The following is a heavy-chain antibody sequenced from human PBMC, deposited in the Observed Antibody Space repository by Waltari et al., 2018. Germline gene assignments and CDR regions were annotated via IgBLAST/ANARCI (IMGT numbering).Heavy chain of an antibody. Sequence: QLQLQESGPGLVKPSETLSLTCRVSGGSISGMNYFWGWIRQPPGKGLEWIGSLYYNGSTYYNPSLQSRVTMSIDAPKNQLSLRLSSVTAADTAVYFCASFNAWDYDLDYWGQGALVTVSS. CDR2: LYYNGST. CDR1: GGSISGMNYF. CDR3: ASFNAWDYDLDY. V-gene: IGHV4-39*01. J-gene: IGHJ4*02. D-gene: IGHD3-22*01.